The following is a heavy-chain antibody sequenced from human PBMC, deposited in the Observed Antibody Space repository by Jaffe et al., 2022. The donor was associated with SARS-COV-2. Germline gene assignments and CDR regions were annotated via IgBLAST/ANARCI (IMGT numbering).Heavy chain of an antibody. J-gene: IGHJ4*02. D-gene: IGHD2-8*02. CDR2: IDQFGRT. V-gene: IGHV4-34*02. Sequence: QVQLQQWGAGLLKPSETLSLTCAVYGGSLSSYYWAWVRQPPGRGLEWIGEIDQFGRTTYNPSLKSRLTISVDPSKNQFSLRLTSMTAADTGVYYCARPTYCSATTCSGPLRHWGQGTLVTVSS. CDR1: GGSLSSYY. CDR3: ARPTYCSATTCSGPLRH.